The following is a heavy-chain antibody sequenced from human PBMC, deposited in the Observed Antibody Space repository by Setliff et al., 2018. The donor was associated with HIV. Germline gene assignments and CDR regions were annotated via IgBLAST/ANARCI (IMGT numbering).Heavy chain of an antibody. D-gene: IGHD6-13*01. CDR1: GFTFTTYG. CDR2: ISGYNGNT. Sequence: GASVKVSCKPSGFTFTTYGITWVRQAPGQGLEWMGWISGYNGNTNYARELQGRVTMTTDTSTSTAYMDLRSLSSDDTAVYYCAVGPASYSSSWHFFDYWGQGTLVTVSS. J-gene: IGHJ4*02. CDR3: AVGPASYSSSWHFFDY. V-gene: IGHV1-18*01.